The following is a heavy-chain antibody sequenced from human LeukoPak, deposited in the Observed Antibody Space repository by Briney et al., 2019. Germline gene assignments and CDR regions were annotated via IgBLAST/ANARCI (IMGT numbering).Heavy chain of an antibody. V-gene: IGHV1-46*01. J-gene: IGHJ5*02. D-gene: IGHD6-6*01. CDR1: GGTFSSYA. CDR2: INPSGGST. Sequence: GASVKVSCKASGGTFSSYAISWVRQAPGQGLEWMGIINPSGGSTIYAQKFQGRVTMTRDMSTSTVYMEPSSLISEHTAVYHCARDGSSSGWFDPWGQGTLVTVSS. CDR3: ARDGSSSGWFDP.